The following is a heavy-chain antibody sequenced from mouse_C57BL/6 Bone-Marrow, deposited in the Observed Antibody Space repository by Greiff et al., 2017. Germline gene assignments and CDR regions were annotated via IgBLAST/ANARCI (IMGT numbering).Heavy chain of an antibody. CDR1: GYTFTSYW. J-gene: IGHJ2*01. V-gene: IGHV1-69*01. Sequence: QVQLQQPGAELVMPGASVKLSCKASGYTFTSYWMHWVKQRPGQGLEWIGEIDPSDSYTNYNQKFKGKSTLTVDKSSSTAYMQLSSLTSADSAVYYCARGDWAPFDYWGQGTTLTVSS. CDR3: ARGDWAPFDY. CDR2: IDPSDSYT. D-gene: IGHD4-1*01.